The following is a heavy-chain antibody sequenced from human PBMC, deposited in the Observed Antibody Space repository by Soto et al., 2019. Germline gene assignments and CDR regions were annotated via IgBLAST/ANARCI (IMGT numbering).Heavy chain of an antibody. CDR1: GFTFSSYA. V-gene: IGHV3-23*01. CDR2: ISGSGGST. J-gene: IGHJ4*02. CDR3: AKEGEHSSGWANFDY. Sequence: EVQLLESGGGLVQPGGSLRLSCAASGFTFSSYAMSWVRQAPGKGLEWVSAISGSGGSTYYADSVKGRFTISRDNSKNALYLQMNSLSAEDTAVYYCAKEGEHSSGWANFDYWGQGTLVTVSS. D-gene: IGHD6-19*01.